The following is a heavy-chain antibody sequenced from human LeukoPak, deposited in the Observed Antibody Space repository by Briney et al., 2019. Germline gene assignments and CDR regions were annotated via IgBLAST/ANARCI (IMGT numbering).Heavy chain of an antibody. CDR2: IYSSGST. CDR3: ARASVILRYFDWSFPGAFDI. V-gene: IGHV4-59*01. D-gene: IGHD3-9*01. CDR1: GGSISSYY. Sequence: SETLSLTCTVSGGSISSYYWSWIRQPPGKGLEWIGYIYSSGSTNYNPSLKSRVTISVDTSKNQFSLKLSSVTAADTAVYYCARASVILRYFDWSFPGAFDIWGQGTMVTVSS. J-gene: IGHJ3*02.